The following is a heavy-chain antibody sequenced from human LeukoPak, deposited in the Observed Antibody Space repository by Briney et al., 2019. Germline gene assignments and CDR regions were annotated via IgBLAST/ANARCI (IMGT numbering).Heavy chain of an antibody. CDR1: GFTVSSNY. D-gene: IGHD2-15*01. J-gene: IGHJ4*02. Sequence: SGGSLRLSCAASGFTVSSNYMSWVRQAPGKGLEWVANIKQDGSEKYYVDSVKGRFTISRDNAKNSLYLQMNSLRAEDTAVYYCARGAWLYGCSGGSCYSDYWGQGTLVTVSS. CDR2: IKQDGSEK. CDR3: ARGAWLYGCSGGSCYSDY. V-gene: IGHV3-7*01.